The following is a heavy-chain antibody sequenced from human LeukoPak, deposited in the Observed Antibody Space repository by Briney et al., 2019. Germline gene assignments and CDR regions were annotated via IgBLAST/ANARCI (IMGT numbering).Heavy chain of an antibody. CDR1: GFTFSSYA. Sequence: GSLRLSCAASGFTFSSYAMSWVRQAPGKGLEWVSALSGGGDSTYYADSVKGRFTISRDNSKNTLYLQMTSLRAEDTAVYYCAKDPFNYDYSNWFDPWGQGTLVTVSS. CDR2: LSGGGDST. D-gene: IGHD3-3*01. CDR3: AKDPFNYDYSNWFDP. J-gene: IGHJ5*02. V-gene: IGHV3-23*01.